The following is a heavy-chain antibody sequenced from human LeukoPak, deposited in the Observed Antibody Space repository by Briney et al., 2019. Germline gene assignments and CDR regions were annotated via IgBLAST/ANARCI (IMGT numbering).Heavy chain of an antibody. CDR3: AKGGMADCSSTSCYPPFDY. Sequence: GGSLRLSCAASGFTVSSNYMSWVRQAPGKGLEWVSVIYSGGSTYYADSVKGRFTISRDNSKNTLYLQMNSLKAEDTAVYYCAKGGMADCSSTSCYPPFDYWGQGTLVTVSS. J-gene: IGHJ4*02. D-gene: IGHD2-2*01. CDR2: IYSGGST. CDR1: GFTVSSNY. V-gene: IGHV3-66*02.